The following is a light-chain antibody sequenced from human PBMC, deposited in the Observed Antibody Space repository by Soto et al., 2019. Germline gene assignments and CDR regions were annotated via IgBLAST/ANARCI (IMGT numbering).Light chain of an antibody. CDR3: QQYNSYSPYT. J-gene: IGKJ2*01. CDR1: QSISSW. CDR2: QAS. V-gene: IGKV1-5*03. Sequence: DIPMTQSPSTLSASVGDRVTITCRASQSISSWLAWYQQKPGKAPKLLIYQASSLESGVSSRFSGRGSGTEFTLTNSSLQPEDFATYYCQQYNSYSPYTFGQGTKLEIK.